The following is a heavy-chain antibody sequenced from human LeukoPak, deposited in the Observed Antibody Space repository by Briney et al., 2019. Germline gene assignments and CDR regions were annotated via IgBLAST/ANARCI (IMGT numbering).Heavy chain of an antibody. Sequence: GGSLRLSCAASGFTFSSYEMNWIRQAPGKGLEWVANIKQDGSEKYYVDSVKGRFTISRDNAKNSLYLQMNSLRAEDTAVYYCARAALSAFDIWGQGTMVTVSS. V-gene: IGHV3-7*01. CDR2: IKQDGSEK. D-gene: IGHD2/OR15-2a*01. CDR3: ARAALSAFDI. CDR1: GFTFSSYE. J-gene: IGHJ3*02.